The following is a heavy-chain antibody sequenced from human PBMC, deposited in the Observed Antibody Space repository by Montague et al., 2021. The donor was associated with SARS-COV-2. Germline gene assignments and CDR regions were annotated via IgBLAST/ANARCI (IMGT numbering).Heavy chain of an antibody. CDR1: GGSISSSSYY. CDR2: IYYSGST. V-gene: IGHV4-39*01. Sequence: SETLSLTCTVSGGSISSSSYYWGWIRQPPGKGLEWIGSIYYSGSTHYNPSLKSRVTISVDTSKNQFSLKLSSVTAADTAVYYCARNPADYYGSGSYPTWENWFDPWGQGTLVTVSS. J-gene: IGHJ5*02. D-gene: IGHD3-10*01. CDR3: ARNPADYYGSGSYPTWENWFDP.